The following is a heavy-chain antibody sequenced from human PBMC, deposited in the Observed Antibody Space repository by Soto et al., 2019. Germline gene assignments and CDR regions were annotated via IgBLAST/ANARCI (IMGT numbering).Heavy chain of an antibody. CDR2: IHYSGST. CDR1: GGSISGNIYY. V-gene: IGHV4-39*02. J-gene: IGHJ4*02. D-gene: IGHD2-8*02. Sequence: PSETLSLTCTVSGGSISGNIYYWGWIRQPPGKGLEWIGNIHYSGSTYYDSSLKSRVTISVDTSKNQFSLKLSSVTAADTAVYYCARDKITGLFDYWGQGTLVTVSS. CDR3: ARDKITGLFDY.